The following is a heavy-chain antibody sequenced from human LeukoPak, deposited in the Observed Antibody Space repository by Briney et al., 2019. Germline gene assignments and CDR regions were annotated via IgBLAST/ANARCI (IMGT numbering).Heavy chain of an antibody. CDR1: GFTFSSYG. D-gene: IGHD1-26*01. V-gene: IGHV3-30*18. CDR2: ISYDGSNK. CDR3: AKDRGGSDYGSKRDGIDY. J-gene: IGHJ4*02. Sequence: GRSLRLSCAASGFTFSSYGVHWVRQAPGKGLEWVAVISYDGSNKYYADSVKGRFTISRDNSKNTLYLKMNSLRAEDAAVYYCAKDRGGSDYGSKRDGIDYWGQGTLVTVSS.